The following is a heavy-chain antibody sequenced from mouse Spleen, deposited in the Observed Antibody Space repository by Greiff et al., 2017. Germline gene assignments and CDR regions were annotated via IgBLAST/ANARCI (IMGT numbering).Heavy chain of an antibody. CDR2: IDPANGNT. D-gene: IGHD2-5*01. CDR3: APYYSNSYWYFDV. CDR1: GFNIKNTY. V-gene: IGHV14-3*01. J-gene: IGHJ1*01. Sequence: VQLKESVAELVRPGASVKLSCTASGFNIKNTYMHWVKQRPEQGLEWIGRIDPANGNTKYAPKFQGKATITADTSSNTAYLQLSSLTSEDTAIYYCAPYYSNSYWYFDVWGAGTTVTVSS.